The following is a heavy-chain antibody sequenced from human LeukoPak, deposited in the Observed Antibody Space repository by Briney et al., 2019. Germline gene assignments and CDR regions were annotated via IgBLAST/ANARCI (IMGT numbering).Heavy chain of an antibody. Sequence: SETLSLTCTVSGGSISSYYWSWIRQPAGKGLEWIGRIYTSGSTNYNPSLKSRVTMSVDTSKSQFSLKLSSVTDADTAVYYCARDNRVGVTRRSAFDIWGQGTMVTVSS. CDR2: IYTSGST. D-gene: IGHD1-26*01. V-gene: IGHV4-4*07. CDR1: GGSISSYY. J-gene: IGHJ3*02. CDR3: ARDNRVGVTRRSAFDI.